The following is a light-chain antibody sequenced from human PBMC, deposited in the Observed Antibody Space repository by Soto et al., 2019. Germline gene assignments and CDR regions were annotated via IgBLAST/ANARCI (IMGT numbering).Light chain of an antibody. CDR2: EAS. CDR3: QQLNSFPLT. V-gene: IGKV1-5*03. J-gene: IGKJ4*01. Sequence: DIQMTQSPSTLSGSVGDRVTITCRASQTISSWLAWYQQKPGKAPKLLIYEASTLKSGVPSRFSGSGSGTEFTLTISSLQPEDFATYYCQQLNSFPLTFGGGTKVDI. CDR1: QTISSW.